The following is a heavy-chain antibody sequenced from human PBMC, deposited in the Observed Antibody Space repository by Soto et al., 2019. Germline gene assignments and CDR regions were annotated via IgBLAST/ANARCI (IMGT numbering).Heavy chain of an antibody. V-gene: IGHV4-39*01. D-gene: IGHD3-16*01. CDR3: ARRYGVGEYVDY. CDR2: IYYSGST. CDR1: GGSISTRSYY. Sequence: SETLSLTCIVSGGSISTRSYYWGWFRQPPGKGLECIGSIYYSGSTYYNPSLKSRVTISADTSKNQFSLKLSSVTAADSAVYYCARRYGVGEYVDYWGQGTLVTVS. J-gene: IGHJ4*02.